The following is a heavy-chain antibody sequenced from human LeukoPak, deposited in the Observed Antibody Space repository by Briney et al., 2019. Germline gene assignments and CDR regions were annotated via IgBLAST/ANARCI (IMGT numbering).Heavy chain of an antibody. CDR1: GFTFSSYG. J-gene: IGHJ3*02. Sequence: GGSLRLSCVASGFTFSSYGMHWVRQAPGKGLEWVAVISFDGSNKYYADSVKGRFTISRDNSKNTLYLQMNSLRVEDTAVYYCARDAFGSRGIGGGLDIWGQGTMVIVSS. CDR2: ISFDGSNK. V-gene: IGHV3-30*03. D-gene: IGHD2-15*01. CDR3: ARDAFGSRGIGGGLDI.